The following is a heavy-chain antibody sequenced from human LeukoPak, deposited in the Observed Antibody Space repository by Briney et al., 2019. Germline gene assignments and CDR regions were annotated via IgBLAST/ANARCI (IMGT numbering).Heavy chain of an antibody. V-gene: IGHV3-48*03. Sequence: QPGGSLRLSCAASGFIFSTYEMKWVRQARGKGLEWVSYIRPNGRSINYADYVKGRFTISRDNAKNSLYLQMNSLRAEDTAIYYCTREGDNSTPDYWGQGTLVTVSS. CDR1: GFIFSTYE. J-gene: IGHJ4*02. D-gene: IGHD2/OR15-2a*01. CDR3: TREGDNSTPDY. CDR2: IRPNGRSI.